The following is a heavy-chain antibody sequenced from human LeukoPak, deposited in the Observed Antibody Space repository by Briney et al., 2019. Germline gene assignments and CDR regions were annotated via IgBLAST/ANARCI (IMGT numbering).Heavy chain of an antibody. D-gene: IGHD1-26*01. CDR3: ARAHIQDYTIVGLVDH. CDR1: GFTFSDYS. V-gene: IGHV3-21*01. J-gene: IGHJ5*02. Sequence: PGGSLRLSCAASGFTFSDYSMNWVRQTPGQGLEWVSSISSRSTYAYYAGSVRGRFTVSRDSAKNSLFLQMDNLRVEDTAIYYCARAHIQDYTIVGLVDHWGQGTLVTVSS. CDR2: ISSRSTYA.